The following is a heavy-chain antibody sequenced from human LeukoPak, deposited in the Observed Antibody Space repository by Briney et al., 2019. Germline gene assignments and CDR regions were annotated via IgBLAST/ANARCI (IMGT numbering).Heavy chain of an antibody. D-gene: IGHD3-10*01. CDR1: GGSFSGYY. CDR3: ARRGYYYGSGSYYKGIYYYYMDV. Sequence: PSETLSLTCAVYGGSFSGYYWSWIRQPPGKGLEWIGEINHSGSTNYNPSLKSRVTISVDTSKNQFSLKLSSVTAADTAVYYCARRGYYYGSGSYYKGIYYYYMDVWGKGTTVTISS. J-gene: IGHJ6*03. CDR2: INHSGST. V-gene: IGHV4-34*01.